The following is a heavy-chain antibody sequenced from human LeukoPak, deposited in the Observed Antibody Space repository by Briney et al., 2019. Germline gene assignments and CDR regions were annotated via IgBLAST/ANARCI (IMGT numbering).Heavy chain of an antibody. V-gene: IGHV3-48*01. CDR3: ARDHYGDYGVDY. J-gene: IGHJ4*02. CDR2: ISSSSRTI. D-gene: IGHD4-17*01. CDR1: GFTFSSYS. Sequence: PGGSLRLSCAASGFTFSSYSMNWVRQAPGKGLEWVSYISSSSRTIYYADSVKGRFTISRDNAKNSLYLQMNSLRAEDTAVYYCARDHYGDYGVDYWGQGTLVTVFS.